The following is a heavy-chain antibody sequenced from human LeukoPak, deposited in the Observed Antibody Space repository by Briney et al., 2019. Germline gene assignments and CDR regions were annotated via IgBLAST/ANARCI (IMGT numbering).Heavy chain of an antibody. V-gene: IGHV4-4*07. CDR3: ARETWVVVAATRIWYFDL. Sequence: PSETLSLTCAVYGGSFSGYYWSWIRQPAGKGLEWIGRIYTSGSTNYNPSLKSRVTISVDTSKNQFSLKLSSVTAADTAVYYCARETWVVVAATRIWYFDLWGRGTLVTVSS. J-gene: IGHJ2*01. CDR2: IYTSGST. CDR1: GGSFSGYY. D-gene: IGHD2-15*01.